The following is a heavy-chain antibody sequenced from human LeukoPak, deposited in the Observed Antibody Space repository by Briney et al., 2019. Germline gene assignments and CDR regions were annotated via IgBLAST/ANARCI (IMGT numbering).Heavy chain of an antibody. D-gene: IGHD5-12*01. J-gene: IGHJ4*02. CDR2: IRYDGSNK. Sequence: GGSLGLSCAASGFTFSSYGMHWVRQAPGKGLEWVAFIRYDGSNKYYADSVKGRFTISRDNSKNTLYLQMNSLRAEDTAVYYCAKRVDIVATMGYPKQKAPTVTYWGQGTLVTVSS. CDR3: AKRVDIVATMGYPKQKAPTVTY. V-gene: IGHV3-30*02. CDR1: GFTFSSYG.